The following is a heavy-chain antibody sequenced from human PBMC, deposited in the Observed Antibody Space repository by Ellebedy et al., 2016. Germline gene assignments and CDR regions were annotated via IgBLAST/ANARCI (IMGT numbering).Heavy chain of an antibody. J-gene: IGHJ3*01. CDR2: TYYRSKLYN. Sequence: SQTLSLTCAIFGDSLSTNGVAWNWIRQSPSRGLEWLGRTYYRSKLYNDYAVSVKSRITINPDTSKNQFSLHLNSVIPEDTAVYYCVRDHYYHSSDNRFDVWGQGTLVTVSS. CDR1: GDSLSTNGVA. V-gene: IGHV6-1*01. D-gene: IGHD3-22*01. CDR3: VRDHYYHSSDNRFDV.